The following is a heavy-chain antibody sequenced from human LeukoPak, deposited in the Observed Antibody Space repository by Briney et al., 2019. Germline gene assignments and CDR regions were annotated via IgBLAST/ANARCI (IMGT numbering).Heavy chain of an antibody. V-gene: IGHV3-21*01. CDR1: GFTFSSYS. CDR2: ISSSSSYI. CDR3: ASASGSVSAQFDY. D-gene: IGHD2-8*01. J-gene: IGHJ4*02. Sequence: GGSLRLSCAASGFTFSSYSMNWVRQAPGKGLEWVSSISSSSSYIYYADSVKGQFTISRDNAKNSLYLQMNSLRAEDTAVYYCASASGSVSAQFDYWGQGTLVTVSS.